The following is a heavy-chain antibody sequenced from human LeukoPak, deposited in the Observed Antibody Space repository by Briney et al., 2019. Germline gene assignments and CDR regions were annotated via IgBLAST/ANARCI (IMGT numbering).Heavy chain of an antibody. CDR1: GGSISISSNY. CDR3: ARHGRGLAAAGTDY. Sequence: AETLSLTCTVSGGSISISSNYWGWIRQPPGKGLESIGRIYYSRSTYYNPSVKSRVSITIATSKSKCSLKLSDVTAADTAVYYYARHGRGLAAAGTDYWGQGTLVTVSS. CDR2: IYYSRST. J-gene: IGHJ4*02. D-gene: IGHD6-13*01. V-gene: IGHV4-39*01.